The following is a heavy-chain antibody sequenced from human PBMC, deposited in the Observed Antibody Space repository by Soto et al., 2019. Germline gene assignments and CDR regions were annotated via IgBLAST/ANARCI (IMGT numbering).Heavy chain of an antibody. Sequence: GGSLRLSCAASGFTFSSYAMSWVRQAPGKGLEWVSAISGSGGTTYFADSVKGRFTISRDNSKNSLYLQMNSLRAEDTAVYYCARFYYDSSGYLPSPYYYYYGMDVWGQGTTVTV. CDR2: ISGSGGTT. CDR1: GFTFSSYA. CDR3: ARFYYDSSGYLPSPYYYYYGMDV. J-gene: IGHJ6*02. V-gene: IGHV3-23*01. D-gene: IGHD3-22*01.